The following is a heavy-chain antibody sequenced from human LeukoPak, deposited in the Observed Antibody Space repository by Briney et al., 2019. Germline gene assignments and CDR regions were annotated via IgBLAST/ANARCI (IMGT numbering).Heavy chain of an antibody. V-gene: IGHV3-23*01. D-gene: IGHD3-22*01. CDR3: AKYYYDSSGYYYPGAFDI. CDR2: ISSSSGGST. CDR1: GFTFSSYG. J-gene: IGHJ3*02. Sequence: GGSLRLSCAASGFTFSSYGMTWVRQAPGKGLEGPEWVSTISSSSGGSTYYADSVKGRFTISRDNSKNTLYLQMNNLRAEDTAVYYCAKYYYDSSGYYYPGAFDIWGQGTMVTVSS.